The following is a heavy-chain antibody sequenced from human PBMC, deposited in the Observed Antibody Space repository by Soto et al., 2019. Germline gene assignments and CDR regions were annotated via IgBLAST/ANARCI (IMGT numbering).Heavy chain of an antibody. CDR1: GYTFTGYY. CDR2: INPNSGGT. J-gene: IGHJ4*02. V-gene: IGHV1-2*04. Sequence: GASVKVSCKASGYTFTGYYMHWVRQAPGQGLEWMGWINPNSGGTNYAQKFQGWVTMTRDTSISTAYMGLSRLRSDDTAVYYCARALYYDILTGYSPLGYWGQGTLVTVSS. D-gene: IGHD3-9*01. CDR3: ARALYYDILTGYSPLGY.